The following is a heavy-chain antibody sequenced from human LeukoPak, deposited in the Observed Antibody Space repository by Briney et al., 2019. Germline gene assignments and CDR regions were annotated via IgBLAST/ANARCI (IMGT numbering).Heavy chain of an antibody. J-gene: IGHJ4*02. CDR2: INQDGSEK. V-gene: IGHV3-7*03. CDR3: AKDKGIAAAFGCDY. D-gene: IGHD6-13*01. Sequence: GGSLRLSCAASGFTFSNSWMTWVRQAPGKGLQWVANINQDGSEKYFVDSVKGRFTISRDNAKNSLYLQMNSLRAEDTALYYCAKDKGIAAAFGCDYWGQGTLVTVSS. CDR1: GFTFSNSW.